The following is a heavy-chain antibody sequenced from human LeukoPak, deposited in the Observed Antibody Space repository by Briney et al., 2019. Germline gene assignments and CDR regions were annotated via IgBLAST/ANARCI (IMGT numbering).Heavy chain of an antibody. CDR1: GGTFSSYA. D-gene: IGHD6-13*01. V-gene: IGHV1-69*06. CDR2: IIPIFGTA. Sequence: SVKVSCRASGGTFSSYAISWVRQAPGQGLEWMGGIIPIFGTANYAQKFQGRVTITADKSTSTAYMELSSLRSEDTAVYYCARDLPLAAALDYYYYMDVWGKGTTVTVSS. CDR3: ARDLPLAAALDYYYYMDV. J-gene: IGHJ6*03.